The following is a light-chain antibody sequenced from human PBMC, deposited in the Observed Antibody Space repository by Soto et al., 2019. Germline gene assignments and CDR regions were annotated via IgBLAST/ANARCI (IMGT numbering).Light chain of an antibody. V-gene: IGKV3-20*01. CDR3: QQYGSSPWT. CDR1: QSVSSSY. J-gene: IGKJ1*01. CDR2: GAS. Sequence: EIVLTQSPGTLSLSPGERATLSCRASQSVSSSYLAWYQQKHGQAPRLLIYGASSRATGIPDRFSGRGSGTDFTLTISRLEPEDFAVYYCQQYGSSPWTFGQGTKVEIK.